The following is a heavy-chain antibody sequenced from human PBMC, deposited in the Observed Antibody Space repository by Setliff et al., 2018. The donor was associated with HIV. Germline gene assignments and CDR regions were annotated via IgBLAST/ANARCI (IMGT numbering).Heavy chain of an antibody. Sequence: SETLSLTCNVSGGSISGYYWSWVRQPPGKGLEWIGYIYYSGSTNYNPSLRCRVTISVDTSKNQVSLRLTSVTSADTALYYCARESQQYYDILTGFNYYYGMDVWGRGITVTVSS. J-gene: IGHJ6*02. CDR3: ARESQQYYDILTGFNYYYGMDV. CDR1: GGSISGYY. CDR2: IYYSGST. V-gene: IGHV4-59*01. D-gene: IGHD3-9*01.